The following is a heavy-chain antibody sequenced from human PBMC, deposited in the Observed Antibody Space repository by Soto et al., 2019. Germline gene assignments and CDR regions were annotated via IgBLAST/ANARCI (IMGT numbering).Heavy chain of an antibody. V-gene: IGHV3-30-3*01. CDR2: ISYDGSIK. CDR1: GFTFSSHS. CDR3: AREWSTSGDLDY. Sequence: QVQLVESGGGVVQPGRSLRLSCAASGFTFSSHSIQWVRQAPGKGLEWVAVISYDGSIKYYADSVKGRFTNSRDNSKNTAYLQMNSLRAEDTAVFYCAREWSTSGDLDYWGQETLVIVSS. J-gene: IGHJ4*02. D-gene: IGHD3-10*01.